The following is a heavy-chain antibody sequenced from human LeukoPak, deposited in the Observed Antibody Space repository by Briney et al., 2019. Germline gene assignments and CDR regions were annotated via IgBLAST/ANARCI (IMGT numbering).Heavy chain of an antibody. CDR1: GYTFTSYA. V-gene: IGHV7-4-1*02. CDR3: ARGGYYDFWSGYYTPYYFDY. CDR2: INTNTGNP. D-gene: IGHD3-3*01. Sequence: ASVTVSCKASGYTFTSYAMNWVRQAPGQGLEWMGWINTNTGNPTYAQGFTGRFVSSLDTSVSTAYLQISSLKAEDTAVYYCARGGYYDFWSGYYTPYYFDYWGQGTLVTVSS. J-gene: IGHJ4*02.